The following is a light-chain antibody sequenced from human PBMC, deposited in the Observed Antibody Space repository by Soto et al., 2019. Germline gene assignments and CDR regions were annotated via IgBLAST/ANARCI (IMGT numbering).Light chain of an antibody. J-gene: IGKJ4*01. V-gene: IGKV3-20*01. Sequence: EIVLTQSPGTLSLSPGERATLSCRASQSVSSSYLAWYQQKPGQAPRLLIYGASSRATGIPDRFSGSGSGTEFTLTISRLESEDFAVYYCQQYGSSPLTFGGGTKVEIK. CDR3: QQYGSSPLT. CDR2: GAS. CDR1: QSVSSSY.